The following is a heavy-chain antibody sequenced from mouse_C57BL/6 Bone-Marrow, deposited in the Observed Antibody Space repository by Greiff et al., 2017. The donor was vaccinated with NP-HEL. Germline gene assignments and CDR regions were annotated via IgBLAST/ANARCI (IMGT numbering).Heavy chain of an antibody. V-gene: IGHV5-9-1*02. J-gene: IGHJ2*01. CDR2: ISSGGDYI. CDR3: TKFITTVVADYFDY. D-gene: IGHD1-1*01. Sequence: EVMLVESGEGLVKPGGSLKLSCAASGFTFSSYAMSWVRQTPEKRLEWVAYISSGGDYIYYAEPVKGRFTISRDNARNTLYLQMSSLKSEDTAMYYCTKFITTVVADYFDYWGQGTTLTVSS. CDR1: GFTFSSYA.